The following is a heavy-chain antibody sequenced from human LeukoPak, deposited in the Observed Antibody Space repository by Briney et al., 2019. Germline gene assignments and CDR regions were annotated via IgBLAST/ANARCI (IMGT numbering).Heavy chain of an antibody. V-gene: IGHV3-7*03. Sequence: GGSLRLSCAASGFTFSTYWMNWARQAPGKGLEWVASINPSGSVKYYVNSVKGRFTISRDNSKNTLYLQMNSLRAEDTAVYYCAKGAHDYGGNFDYWGQGTLVTVSS. CDR3: AKGAHDYGGNFDY. CDR1: GFTFSTYW. D-gene: IGHD4-23*01. CDR2: INPSGSVK. J-gene: IGHJ4*02.